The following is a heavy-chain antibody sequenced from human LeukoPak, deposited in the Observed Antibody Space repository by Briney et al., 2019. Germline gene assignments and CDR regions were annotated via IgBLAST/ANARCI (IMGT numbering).Heavy chain of an antibody. CDR1: GFTFSSYA. Sequence: PVGSLRLSCAASGFTFSSYAMSWVRPAPGKGVEWVSGISVIGAYTYYADSVKGRFTISRENSKNTLYLQMSSLRAEDTAVYYCAKDGYYDSSGYYYLGSNWFDPWGQGTLVTVSS. J-gene: IGHJ5*02. CDR3: AKDGYYDSSGYYYLGSNWFDP. CDR2: ISVIGAYT. V-gene: IGHV3-23*01. D-gene: IGHD3-22*01.